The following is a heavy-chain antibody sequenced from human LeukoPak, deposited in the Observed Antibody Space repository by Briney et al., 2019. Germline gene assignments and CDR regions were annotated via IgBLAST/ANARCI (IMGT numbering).Heavy chain of an antibody. CDR2: IGRTT. V-gene: IGHV3-23*01. J-gene: IGHJ6*02. Sequence: GGSLRLSCAASGFTFSSFSMSWVRQAPGKGLEYVSGIGRTTYYAESVKGRFTISRGNSKNTLFLQMNSLRAEDTAVYYCAKRGLYGTVPFYGMDVWGQGTTVTVSS. D-gene: IGHD2-8*02. CDR3: AKRGLYGTVPFYGMDV. CDR1: GFTFSSFS.